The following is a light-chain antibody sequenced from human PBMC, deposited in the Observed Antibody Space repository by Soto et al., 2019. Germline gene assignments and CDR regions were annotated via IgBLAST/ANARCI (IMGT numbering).Light chain of an antibody. V-gene: IGLV1-44*01. CDR2: SNV. Sequence: QSVLTQAPSASGTPGQRVTISCSGSSSNIGCNTVSWYQQVPGTAPKVLIYSNVQRPSGVPDRFSGSKSGTSASLAIGGLQSEDEADYYCAAWDGSLNGWVFGGGTKLTVL. J-gene: IGLJ3*02. CDR1: SSNIGCNT. CDR3: AAWDGSLNGWV.